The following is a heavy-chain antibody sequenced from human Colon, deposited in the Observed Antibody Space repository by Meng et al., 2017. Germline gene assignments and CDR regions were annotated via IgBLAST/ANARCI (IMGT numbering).Heavy chain of an antibody. V-gene: IGHV1-3*01. CDR3: AREFGGLRSFKY. D-gene: IGHD3-10*01. J-gene: IGHJ4*02. CDR2: INAGNGDT. CDR1: GYTFTTYA. Sequence: QVQLVQSGAEVKKPGASLKVSCKASGYTFTTYALHWVRQAPGRTLEWMGWINAGNGDTEYSQNFQGRVTLTRDTSASTAYMELTSLRSEDTTVYYCAREFGGLRSFKYWGREPWSPSPQ.